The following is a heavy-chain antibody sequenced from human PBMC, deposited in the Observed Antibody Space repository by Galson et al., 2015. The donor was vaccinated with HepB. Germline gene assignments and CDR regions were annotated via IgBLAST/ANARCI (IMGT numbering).Heavy chain of an antibody. V-gene: IGHV4-61*01. CDR2: IYWSGTT. D-gene: IGHD3-22*01. J-gene: IGHJ4*02. CDR1: GASVSSGIYY. Sequence: ETLSLTCTVSGASVSSGIYYWSWIRQPPGRGLEWIGYIYWSGTTNYNPSLKSRVTMSVDTSKNQFSLNLSSVTAADTAVYYCARESSSGYYSDYWGQGTLVTVSS. CDR3: ARESSSGYYSDY.